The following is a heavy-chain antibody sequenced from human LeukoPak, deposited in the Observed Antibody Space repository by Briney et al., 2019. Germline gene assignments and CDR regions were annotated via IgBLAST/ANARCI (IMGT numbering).Heavy chain of an antibody. CDR1: GFTFSNYG. D-gene: IGHD3-16*01. V-gene: IGHV3-33*01. J-gene: IGHJ4*02. Sequence: DPGRSLRLSCAASGFTFSNYGMHWVRQAPGKGLEWVAIIWYDGSNMYYADSVKGRFTISRDNAKNTLYLQMNSLRAEDTAVYYCARGGREVDFWGQGTLVTVSP. CDR2: IWYDGSNM. CDR3: ARGGREVDF.